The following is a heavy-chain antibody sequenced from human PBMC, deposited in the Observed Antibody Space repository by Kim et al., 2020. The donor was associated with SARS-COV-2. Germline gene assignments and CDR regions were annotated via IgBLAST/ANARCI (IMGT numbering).Heavy chain of an antibody. J-gene: IGHJ4*02. D-gene: IGHD1-1*01. Sequence: SETLSLTCTVSGGSISSSSYYWGWIRQPPGKGLEWIGSIYYSGSTYYNPSLKSRVTISVDTSKNQFSLKLSSVTAADTAVYYCARLHPLDYYFDYWGQGTLVTVSS. V-gene: IGHV4-39*01. CDR3: ARLHPLDYYFDY. CDR2: IYYSGST. CDR1: GGSISSSSYY.